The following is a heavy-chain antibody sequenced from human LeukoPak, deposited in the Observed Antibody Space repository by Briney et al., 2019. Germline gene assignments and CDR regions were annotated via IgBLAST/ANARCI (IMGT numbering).Heavy chain of an antibody. Sequence: GASVKVSCKASGYTFTGYHMHWVRQAPGQGLEWMGRINPNSGDTNYAQKFQGRVAMTRDTSISTAFMELTRLRSDDTAVYYCARAHREYYYGMDVWGQGTTVTVSS. CDR1: GYTFTGYH. J-gene: IGHJ6*02. V-gene: IGHV1-2*06. CDR3: ARAHREYYYGMDV. CDR2: INPNSGDT.